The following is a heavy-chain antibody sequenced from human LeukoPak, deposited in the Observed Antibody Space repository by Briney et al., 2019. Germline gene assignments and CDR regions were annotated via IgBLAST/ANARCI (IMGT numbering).Heavy chain of an antibody. CDR1: GFSFGYYA. V-gene: IGHV3-49*03. Sequence: GGSLRLSCTSVGFSFGYYAVSWFRPAPGKGLEWVGYISSKAFGATPQYAPSVRGRFTISRDDSKSIAHLQMNSLKTEDTAVYYCTRNTVTVHFDYWGQGTPVTVSS. J-gene: IGHJ4*02. CDR3: TRNTVTVHFDY. D-gene: IGHD4-17*01. CDR2: ISSKAFGATP.